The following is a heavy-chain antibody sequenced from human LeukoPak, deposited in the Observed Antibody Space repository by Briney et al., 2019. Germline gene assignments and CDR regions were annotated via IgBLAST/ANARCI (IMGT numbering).Heavy chain of an antibody. J-gene: IGHJ4*02. D-gene: IGHD7-27*01. V-gene: IGHV4-39*01. CDR1: GGSVSGTGYY. Sequence: SETLSLTCSVSGGSVSGTGYYWGWIRQPPGKGLEWIGSIYYSGTTYYSPSLKSRVTISVDTSKNQFSLKLSSVTAADTAVYYCARLFGRTGEFLWGQGTLVTVSS. CDR2: IYYSGTT. CDR3: ARLFGRTGEFL.